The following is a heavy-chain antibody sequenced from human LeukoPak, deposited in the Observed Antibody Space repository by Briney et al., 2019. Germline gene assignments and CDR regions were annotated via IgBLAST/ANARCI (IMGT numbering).Heavy chain of an antibody. Sequence: SVKVSCTASGYTFTGYYMHWVRQAPGQGLEWMGGIIPIFGTANYAQKFQGRVTITADESTSTAYMELSSLRSEDTAVYYCAREVGFGESVFDPWGQGTLVTVSS. CDR2: IIPIFGTA. J-gene: IGHJ5*02. V-gene: IGHV1-69*13. D-gene: IGHD3-10*01. CDR3: AREVGFGESVFDP. CDR1: GYTFTGYY.